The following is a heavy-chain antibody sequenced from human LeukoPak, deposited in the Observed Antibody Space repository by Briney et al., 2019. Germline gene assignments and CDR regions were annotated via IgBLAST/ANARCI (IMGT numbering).Heavy chain of an antibody. V-gene: IGHV1-46*01. CDR3: ARDSVFIRGAFDY. CDR2: INPSGGST. J-gene: IGHJ4*02. CDR1: GYTFTNYY. Sequence: GASVKVSCKASGYTFTNYYIHWVRQAPGQGLECMGIINPSGGSTSYAQKFQGRVTMTRDMSTSTVYMELSSLRAEDTALYYCARDSVFIRGAFDYWGQGTLVTVSS. D-gene: IGHD3-10*01.